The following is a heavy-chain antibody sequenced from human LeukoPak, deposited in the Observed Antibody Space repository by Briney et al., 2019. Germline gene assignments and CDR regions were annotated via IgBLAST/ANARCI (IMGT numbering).Heavy chain of an antibody. CDR2: ISGSGGST. J-gene: IGHJ4*02. Sequence: GGSLRLSCAASGFTFSSYAMSWVRQAPGKGLEWVSAISGSGGSTYYADSVKGRFTISRDNAKNSPYLQMNSLRAEDTAVYYCARLWREFDYWGQGTLVTVSS. CDR1: GFTFSSYA. V-gene: IGHV3-23*01. CDR3: ARLWREFDY.